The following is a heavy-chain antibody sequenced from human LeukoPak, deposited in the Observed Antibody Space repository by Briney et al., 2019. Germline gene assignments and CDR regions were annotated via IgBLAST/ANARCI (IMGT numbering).Heavy chain of an antibody. CDR3: ARVPNTAMVPMTYYYYGMDV. CDR2: INPSGGST. Sequence: GASVKVSCKASGYTFTSYGISWVRQAPGQGLEWMGIINPSGGSTSYAQKFQGRVTMTRDTSTSTVYMELSSLRSEDTAVYYCARVPNTAMVPMTYYYYGMDVWGQGTTVTVSS. J-gene: IGHJ6*02. CDR1: GYTFTSYG. V-gene: IGHV1-46*01. D-gene: IGHD5-18*01.